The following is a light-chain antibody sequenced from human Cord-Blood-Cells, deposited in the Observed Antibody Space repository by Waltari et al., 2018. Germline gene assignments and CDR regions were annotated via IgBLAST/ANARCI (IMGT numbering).Light chain of an antibody. CDR2: EVS. J-gene: IGLJ2*01. CDR3: CSYAGSSTLV. CDR1: SSDVGSYNL. Sequence: QSALTQPASVSGSPAQSIPISCTGTSSDVGSYNLVSWYQQHPGKAPKLMIYEVSKRPSGVSNRFSGSKSGNTASLTISGLQAEDEADYYCCSYAGSSTLVFGGGTKLTVL. V-gene: IGLV2-23*02.